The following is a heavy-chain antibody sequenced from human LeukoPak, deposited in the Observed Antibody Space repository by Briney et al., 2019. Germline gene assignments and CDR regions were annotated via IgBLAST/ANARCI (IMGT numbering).Heavy chain of an antibody. CDR2: ISSSGSTI. J-gene: IGHJ4*02. D-gene: IGHD3-22*01. CDR1: GFTFSSYW. V-gene: IGHV3-11*04. CDR3: AREGVHTHYYYDSSGYHY. Sequence: GGSLRLSCAASGFTFSSYWMSWIRQAPGKGLEWVSYISSSGSTIYYADSVKGRFTISRDNAKNSLYLQMNSLRAEDTAVYYCAREGVHTHYYYDSSGYHYWGQGTLVTVSS.